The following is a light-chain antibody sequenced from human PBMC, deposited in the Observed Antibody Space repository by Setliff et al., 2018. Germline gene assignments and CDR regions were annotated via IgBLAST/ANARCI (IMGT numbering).Light chain of an antibody. CDR3: SSYAGSSTLYV. Sequence: QSVLTQPASVSGSPGQSITISCTGTSSDVGGYNYVSWYQQHPGKAPKLMIYDVSNRPSGVSNRFSGSKSANTASLTISGLQAGDEADYYCSSYAGSSTLYVFGTGTRSPS. CDR2: DVS. CDR1: SSDVGGYNY. V-gene: IGLV2-14*03. J-gene: IGLJ1*01.